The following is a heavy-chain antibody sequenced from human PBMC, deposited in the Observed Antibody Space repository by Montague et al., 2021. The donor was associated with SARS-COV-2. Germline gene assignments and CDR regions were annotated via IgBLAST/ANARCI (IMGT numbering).Heavy chain of an antibody. J-gene: IGHJ5*02. V-gene: IGHV3-21*01. CDR3: ARRGRMILPNSTVDP. D-gene: IGHD2-15*01. Sequence: SLRLSCAASGFSFSFYGMNWVRQAPGKGLEWVSAIGGSSSYIHYAASVKGRFTVSRDNSKKEVYLQMSDLRDEDTAVYYWARRGRMILPNSTVDPWGQGTLVTVSS. CDR1: GFSFSFYG. CDR2: IGGSSSYI.